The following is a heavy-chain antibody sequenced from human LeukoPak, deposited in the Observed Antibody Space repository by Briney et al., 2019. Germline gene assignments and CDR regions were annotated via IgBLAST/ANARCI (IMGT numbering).Heavy chain of an antibody. J-gene: IGHJ5*02. V-gene: IGHV3-23*01. D-gene: IGHD4-17*01. CDR3: TKDPNGDYVGAFDP. CDR2: ITGTHYTT. Sequence: GGSLRLSCAGSGFTLSNYAMSWVRQAPGKGLEWVSSITGTHYTTYNTDSVKGRFTISRDNSKNTLYLQMNSLRADDTAVYYCTKDPNGDYVGAFDPWGQGTLVTVSS. CDR1: GFTLSNYA.